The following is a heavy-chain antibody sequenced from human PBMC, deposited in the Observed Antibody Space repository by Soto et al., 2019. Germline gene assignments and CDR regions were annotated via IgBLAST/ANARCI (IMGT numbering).Heavy chain of an antibody. CDR3: ARLNVDIVTTSHYYFDF. D-gene: IGHD5-12*01. Sequence: PGESLKISCKHSGSNFPTFWIAWVRQMPGKGLEWMGTIYPDDSDTRYSPSFQGQVTISADKSIQTAYLQWGGLKASDTAIYYCARLNVDIVTTSHYYFDFWGQGALVTVSS. J-gene: IGHJ4*02. CDR1: GSNFPTFW. CDR2: IYPDDSDT. V-gene: IGHV5-51*01.